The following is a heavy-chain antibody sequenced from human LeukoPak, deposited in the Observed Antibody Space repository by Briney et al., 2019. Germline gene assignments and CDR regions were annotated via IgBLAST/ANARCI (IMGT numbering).Heavy chain of an antibody. CDR3: AKDLRLLRLQQNSYGY. CDR2: IRGSGGST. D-gene: IGHD5-18*01. CDR1: GFTFSSYA. Sequence: GGSLRLSCAAAGFTFSSYAMTWVRQAPGKGLEWVSTIRGSGGSTYYADSVKGRFTISRDNSKNTLYLQMNSLRAEDTAVYYCAKDLRLLRLQQNSYGYWGQGTLVTVSS. J-gene: IGHJ4*02. V-gene: IGHV3-23*01.